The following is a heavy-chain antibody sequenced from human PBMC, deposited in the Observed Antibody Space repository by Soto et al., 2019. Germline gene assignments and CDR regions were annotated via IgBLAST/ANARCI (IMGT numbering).Heavy chain of an antibody. J-gene: IGHJ6*02. Sequence: GESLKISCTASGYSFTTYWINWVRQMPGKGLEWMGKIDPGGSDTTYSPSFQGHVTISVDKSITAAYLQWSSLKASDTAMYYCARLGHDYSNSGMDVWGQGTTVTVSS. V-gene: IGHV5-10-1*01. CDR2: IDPGGSDT. CDR3: ARLGHDYSNSGMDV. CDR1: GYSFTTYW. D-gene: IGHD4-4*01.